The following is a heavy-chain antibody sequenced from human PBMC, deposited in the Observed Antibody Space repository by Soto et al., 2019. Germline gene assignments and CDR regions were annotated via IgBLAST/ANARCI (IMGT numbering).Heavy chain of an antibody. CDR2: IYYSGTT. CDR1: GGSISSYY. J-gene: IGHJ3*02. CDR3: ARRYGWAFDI. Sequence: QVQLQESGPGLVKPSETLSLTCTVSGGSISSYYWSWIRQPPGKGLEWIGYIYYSGTTNHNPSLKSRVTISVDTSKKQFSLKLSAVTAADTAVYYCARRYGWAFDIWGQGTMVTVSS. V-gene: IGHV4-59*08. D-gene: IGHD3-16*01.